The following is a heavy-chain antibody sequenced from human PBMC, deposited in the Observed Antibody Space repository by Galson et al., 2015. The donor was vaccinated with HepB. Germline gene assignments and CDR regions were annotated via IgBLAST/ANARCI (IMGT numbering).Heavy chain of an antibody. CDR1: GYTFTGYY. CDR2: INPNSGGT. V-gene: IGHV1-2*06. D-gene: IGHD3-10*01. Sequence: SVKVSCKASGYTFTGYYMHWVRQAPGQGLEWMGRINPNSGGTNYAQKFQGRVTMTRDTSISTAYMELSRLRSDDTAVYYCARVGYYYGSGSYYKGENWFDPWGQGTLVTVSS. J-gene: IGHJ5*02. CDR3: ARVGYYYGSGSYYKGENWFDP.